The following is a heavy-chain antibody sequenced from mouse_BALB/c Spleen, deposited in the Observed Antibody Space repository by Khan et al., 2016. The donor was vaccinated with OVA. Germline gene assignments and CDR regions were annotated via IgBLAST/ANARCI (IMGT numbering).Heavy chain of an antibody. CDR1: GYSITSNYA. J-gene: IGHJ4*01. Sequence: VQLQQPGPGLVKPSQSLSLTCTVTGYSITSNYAWNWIRQFPGNKLEWMGYISYSDSTSYNPSLKSRISITRDTSKNQFFLQLNSVTTEDTATYYCARGNYYGYAMDYWGQGTSVTVSS. CDR2: ISYSDST. V-gene: IGHV3-2*02. CDR3: ARGNYYGYAMDY. D-gene: IGHD1-1*01.